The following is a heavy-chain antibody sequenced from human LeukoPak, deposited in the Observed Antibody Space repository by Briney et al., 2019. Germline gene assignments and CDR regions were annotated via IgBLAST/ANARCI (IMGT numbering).Heavy chain of an antibody. D-gene: IGHD1-26*01. V-gene: IGHV4-30-2*01. Sequence: PSETLSLTCTVSGGSISSGSYYWGWIRQPPGKGLEWIGYIYQSGSTYYNPSLESRVTISVDRSKNQFSLNLTSVTAADTAVYYCARRSEREHSVDVWGKGTTVTVSS. J-gene: IGHJ6*04. CDR2: IYQSGST. CDR1: GGSISSGSYY. CDR3: ARRSEREHSVDV.